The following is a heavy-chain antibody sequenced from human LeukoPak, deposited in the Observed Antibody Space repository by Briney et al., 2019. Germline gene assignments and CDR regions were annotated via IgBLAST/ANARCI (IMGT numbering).Heavy chain of an antibody. D-gene: IGHD6-19*01. CDR2: IRYDGSNK. CDR3: SKDGIGVGEGGGLFDY. J-gene: IGHJ4*02. Sequence: GGSLRLSCAASGFTFSSYGMHWVRQAPGKGLEWVAFIRYDGSNKYYADSVKGRFTISRDNSKNALYPQMNSLRAEDTAVYYCSKDGIGVGEGGGLFDYWGQGTLVTVSS. CDR1: GFTFSSYG. V-gene: IGHV3-30*02.